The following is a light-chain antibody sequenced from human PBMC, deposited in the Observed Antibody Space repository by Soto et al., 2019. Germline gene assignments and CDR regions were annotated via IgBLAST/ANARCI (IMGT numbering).Light chain of an antibody. Sequence: QSALTQPPSASGSPGQSVTISCTGTSSDVGGYNYVSWYQQHPGKAPKLMIYEVNKRPSGVPDRFSGSKSGNTASLTVSGLQAEDEADYYCSSYACSNNLKFGGGTQLTVL. CDR1: SSDVGGYNY. J-gene: IGLJ3*02. V-gene: IGLV2-8*01. CDR3: SSYACSNNLK. CDR2: EVN.